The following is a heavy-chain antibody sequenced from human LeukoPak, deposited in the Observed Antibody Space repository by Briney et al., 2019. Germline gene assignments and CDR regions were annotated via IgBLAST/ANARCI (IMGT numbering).Heavy chain of an antibody. V-gene: IGHV1-58*01. Sequence: SVKVSCKASGFTFTSSAVQWVRQARGQGLEWIGWIVVGSGNTNYAQKFQERVTINRDMSTNTAYMELSSLRSEDTAVYYCATDDVTTGTKTALGYWGQGTLVTVSS. CDR1: GFTFTSSA. J-gene: IGHJ4*02. CDR2: IVVGSGNT. CDR3: ATDDVTTGTKTALGY. D-gene: IGHD1-1*01.